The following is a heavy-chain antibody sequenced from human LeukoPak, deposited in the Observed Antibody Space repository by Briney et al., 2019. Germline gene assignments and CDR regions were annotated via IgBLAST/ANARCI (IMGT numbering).Heavy chain of an antibody. CDR3: ARQTGSGLFILP. CDR1: GGSFSGYY. D-gene: IGHD3/OR15-3a*01. Sequence: SETLSLTCAVYGGSFSGYYWSWIRQPPGKGLEWIGEINHSGSTNYNPSLKSRVTISVDTSKNQFSLRLTSVTAADTAVYYCARQTGSGLFILPGGQGTLVSVSS. CDR2: INHSGST. V-gene: IGHV4-34*01. J-gene: IGHJ4*02.